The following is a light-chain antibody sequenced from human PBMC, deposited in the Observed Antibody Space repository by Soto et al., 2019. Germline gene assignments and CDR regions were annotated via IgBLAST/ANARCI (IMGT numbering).Light chain of an antibody. CDR3: QHYNSYPFT. CDR2: DAS. CDR1: QGISTW. Sequence: DIQMTQSPSTLSASVGDRVTITCRASQGISTWLAWYQQRPGEAPKVLIYDASSLESGVPSRFSGSGSETEFTLTISSLQPDDFATYYGQHYNSYPFTFGPGTKVDIK. J-gene: IGKJ3*01. V-gene: IGKV1-5*01.